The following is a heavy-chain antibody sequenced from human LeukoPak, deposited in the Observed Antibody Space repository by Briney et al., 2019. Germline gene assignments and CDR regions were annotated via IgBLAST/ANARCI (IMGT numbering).Heavy chain of an antibody. Sequence: GRSLRLSCPASAFTFSSYAMHWVRQAPGKGLVWVSRINSDGSSTSYADSVKGRFTISRDNAKNTLYLQMNSLRAEDTAVYYCARGNYDFWSGYYGYYYYMDVWGKGTTVTVSS. CDR1: AFTFSSYA. CDR3: ARGNYDFWSGYYGYYYYMDV. V-gene: IGHV3-74*01. CDR2: INSDGSST. J-gene: IGHJ6*03. D-gene: IGHD3-3*01.